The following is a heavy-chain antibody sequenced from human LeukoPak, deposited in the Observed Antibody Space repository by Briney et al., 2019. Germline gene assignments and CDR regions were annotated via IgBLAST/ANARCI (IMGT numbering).Heavy chain of an antibody. V-gene: IGHV3-48*01. J-gene: IGHJ4*02. D-gene: IGHD1-26*01. Sequence: GGSLRLSCAASGFTSRSYSMNWVRQAPGKGLEWVSYISSSSGTIYYADSVKGRFTISRDNAKNSLYLQMNSLRAEDTAVYYCAKDMWEATVDYWGQGTLVTVSS. CDR3: AKDMWEATVDY. CDR1: GFTSRSYS. CDR2: ISSSSGTI.